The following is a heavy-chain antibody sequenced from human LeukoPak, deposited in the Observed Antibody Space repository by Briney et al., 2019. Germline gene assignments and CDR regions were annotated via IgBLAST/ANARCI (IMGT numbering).Heavy chain of an antibody. CDR1: GLTFSSSW. CDR3: ARDLAYSRLDF. J-gene: IGHJ4*02. V-gene: IGHV3-7*01. CDR2: INPGGNKK. D-gene: IGHD5-18*01. Sequence: GGSLRLSCAVSGLTFSSSWMDWVRQAPGQGLEWVASINPGGNKKYSADSVKGRFTIARDNAENSLYLQMNSLRVEDTAFYYCARDLAYSRLDFWGQGMLVTVSS.